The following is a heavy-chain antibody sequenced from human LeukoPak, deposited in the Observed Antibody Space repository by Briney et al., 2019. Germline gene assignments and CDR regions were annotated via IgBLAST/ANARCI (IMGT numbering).Heavy chain of an antibody. CDR2: VNESGGRT. D-gene: IGHD1-26*01. V-gene: IGHV3-23*01. CDR3: AKEGRPNSGGGFFDY. CDR1: GFMFSSYA. J-gene: IGHJ4*02. Sequence: PGGSLRLSCAASGFMFSSYAMGWVRQAPGKGLEWVSTVNESGGRTYYADSVKGRFTMSRDNSKNTLYLQMNSLRVEDTAIYYCAKEGRPNSGGGFFDYWGQGTRVTVSS.